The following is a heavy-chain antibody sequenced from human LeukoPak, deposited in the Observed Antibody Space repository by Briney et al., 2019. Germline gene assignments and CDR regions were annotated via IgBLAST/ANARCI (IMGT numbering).Heavy chain of an antibody. CDR1: GFTLRNYW. J-gene: IGHJ4*02. CDR2: IKQDGSEK. V-gene: IGHV3-7*05. CDR3: AKGHSAHGTGFDC. Sequence: GGSLRLSCAASGFTLRNYWMSWVRQAPGKGLEWVANIKQDGSEKYYVDSVKGRFTISRDNARDSLYLQMNSLRVEDTAVYYCAKGHSAHGTGFDCWGQGTLVAVSS. D-gene: IGHD1-14*01.